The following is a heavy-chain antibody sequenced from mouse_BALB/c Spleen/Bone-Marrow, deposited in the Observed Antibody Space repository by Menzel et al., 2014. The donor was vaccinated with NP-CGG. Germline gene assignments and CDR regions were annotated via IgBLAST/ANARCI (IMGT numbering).Heavy chain of an antibody. CDR1: GYTFTGYW. Sequence: VQLQQSGAELAKPGASVKMSCKASGYTFTGYWMHWVKQRPGQGLEWIGYINPSTGYTEYNQKFKDKATLTADKSSSTAYMQLSSLTSEDSAVYYCARPYGNYYLDYWGQGTSVTVSS. J-gene: IGHJ4*01. CDR3: ARPYGNYYLDY. V-gene: IGHV1-7*01. CDR2: INPSTGYT. D-gene: IGHD2-1*01.